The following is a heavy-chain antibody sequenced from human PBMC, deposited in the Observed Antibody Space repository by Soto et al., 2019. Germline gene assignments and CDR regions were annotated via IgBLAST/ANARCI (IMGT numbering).Heavy chain of an antibody. CDR2: IYYSGST. V-gene: IGHV4-39*01. CDR1: GGSISSSSYY. CDR3: ARQFASGGSCSDFDP. J-gene: IGHJ5*02. Sequence: QLQLQESGPGLVKPSETLSLTCTVSGGSISSSSYYWGWIRQPPGKGLEWIGSIYYSGSTYYNPSLKSRVTISVDTSKNQCSLKLSSVTAADTAVYYCARQFASGGSCSDFDPWGQGTLVTVTS. D-gene: IGHD2-15*01.